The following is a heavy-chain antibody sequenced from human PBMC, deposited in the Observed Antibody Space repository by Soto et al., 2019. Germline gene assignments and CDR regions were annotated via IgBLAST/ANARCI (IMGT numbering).Heavy chain of an antibody. CDR1: GFTFSNAW. J-gene: IGHJ4*02. D-gene: IGHD3-16*01. Sequence: GGSLRLSCAASGFTFSNAWMSWVRQAPGKGLEWVGRIKSKTDGGTTDYAAPVKGRVTISRDDSKNTLYLQMNSLKTEDAAVYYCTTGLRDGPLGSSGYWGQGTLVTVSS. CDR3: TTGLRDGPLGSSGY. V-gene: IGHV3-15*01. CDR2: IKSKTDGGTT.